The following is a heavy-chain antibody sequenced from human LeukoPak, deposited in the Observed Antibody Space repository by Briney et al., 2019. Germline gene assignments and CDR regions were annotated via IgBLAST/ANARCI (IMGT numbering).Heavy chain of an antibody. Sequence: ASVKVSCKASGGTFSSYAISWVRQAPGQGLEWMGGIIPIFGTANYAQKFQGRVTITADKSTSTAYMELNSLRAEDTAVYYCAKAGIMGYGDYYYYMDVWGKGTTVTVSS. CDR1: GGTFSSYA. CDR2: IIPIFGTA. D-gene: IGHD5-12*01. J-gene: IGHJ6*03. CDR3: AKAGIMGYGDYYYYMDV. V-gene: IGHV1-69*06.